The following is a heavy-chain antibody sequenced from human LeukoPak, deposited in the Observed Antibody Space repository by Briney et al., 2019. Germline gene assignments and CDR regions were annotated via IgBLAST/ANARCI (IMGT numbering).Heavy chain of an antibody. V-gene: IGHV4-61*02. Sequence: SETLSLTCTVSGGSISSGAYYWSWGRQPPGRGVEWIWRAYSSVRTNYNPSIKSRVHIPVDTSKNHFALRLTSVTAPDKAVYYCARESPPFDFWGTGLLVPVSS. J-gene: IGHJ4*02. CDR3: ARESPPFDF. CDR1: GGSISSGAYY. CDR2: AYSSVRT.